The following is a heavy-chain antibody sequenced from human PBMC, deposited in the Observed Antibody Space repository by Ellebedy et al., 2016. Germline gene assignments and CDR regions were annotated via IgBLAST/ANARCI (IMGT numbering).Heavy chain of an antibody. CDR2: ISGSGGST. V-gene: IGHV3-23*01. CDR1: GFTFSSYA. CDR3: ARGRDSGSRDFDY. Sequence: GESLKISCAASGFTFSSYAMSWVRQAPGKGLEWVSAISGSGGSTYYADSVKGRFTISRDNSKNTLYLQMNSLRAEDTAVYYCARGRDSGSRDFDYWGQGTLVTVSS. J-gene: IGHJ4*02. D-gene: IGHD1-26*01.